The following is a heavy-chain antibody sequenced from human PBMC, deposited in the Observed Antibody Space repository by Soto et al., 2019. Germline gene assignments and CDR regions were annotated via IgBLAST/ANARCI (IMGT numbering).Heavy chain of an antibody. J-gene: IGHJ3*02. CDR1: GGSISSYY. CDR3: AKYDFLAGTHDAFDI. CDR2: FYYSGST. Sequence: SETLSLTCTVSGGSISSYYWSWIRQPPGKGLEWIGYFYYSGSTNYNPSLKSRVTISVDTSKNQFSLKLSPVTAADTAMYYCAKYDFLAGTHDAFDIWGQGTMVTVSS. D-gene: IGHD3-9*01. V-gene: IGHV4-59*08.